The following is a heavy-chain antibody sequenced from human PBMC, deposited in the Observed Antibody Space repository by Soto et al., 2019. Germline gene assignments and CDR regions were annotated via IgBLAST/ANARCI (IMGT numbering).Heavy chain of an antibody. CDR2: ISSSSSTI. J-gene: IGHJ4*02. V-gene: IGHV3-48*02. CDR1: GFTFSSYS. D-gene: IGHD3-22*01. CDR3: ARAPSYYDSSGYYEKDY. Sequence: EVQLVASGGGLVQPGGSLRLSCAASGFTFSSYSMNWVRQAPGKGLEWVSYISSSSSTIYYADSVKGRFTISRDNAKNSLYLQMNSLRDEDTAVYYCARAPSYYDSSGYYEKDYWGQGTLVTVSS.